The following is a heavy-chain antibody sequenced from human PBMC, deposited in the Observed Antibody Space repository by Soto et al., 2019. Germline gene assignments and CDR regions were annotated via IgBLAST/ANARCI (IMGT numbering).Heavy chain of an antibody. J-gene: IGHJ6*02. D-gene: IGHD6-13*01. CDR1: GFTFSSYW. CDR2: IKQDGSEK. V-gene: IGHV3-7*05. Sequence: GGSLRLSCAASGFTFSSYWMSWVRQAPGKGLEWVANIKQDGSEKYYVDSVKGRFTISRDNAKNSLYLQMNSLRAEDTAVYYCARDPTYIAAAGRLYYYGMDVWGQGTTVTVSS. CDR3: ARDPTYIAAAGRLYYYGMDV.